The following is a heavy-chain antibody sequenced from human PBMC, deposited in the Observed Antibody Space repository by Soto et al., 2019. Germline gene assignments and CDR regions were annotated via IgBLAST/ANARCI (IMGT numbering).Heavy chain of an antibody. Sequence: QVQLVQSGAEVKKPGSSVKVSCKASGGTFSSYAISWVRQAPGQGLEWMGGIIPIFGTANYAQKFQGRVTITADESTSTAHMELSSLRSEDTAVYYCARGYCTNGVCYTNAFDIWGQGTMVTVSS. CDR3: ARGYCTNGVCYTNAFDI. CDR2: IIPIFGTA. CDR1: GGTFSSYA. J-gene: IGHJ3*02. V-gene: IGHV1-69*01. D-gene: IGHD2-8*01.